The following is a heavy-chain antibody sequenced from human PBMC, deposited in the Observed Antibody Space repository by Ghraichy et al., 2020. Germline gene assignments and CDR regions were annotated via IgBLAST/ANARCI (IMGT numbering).Heavy chain of an antibody. CDR3: ARRHGYSGSMDY. D-gene: IGHD5-12*01. V-gene: IGHV4-59*01. J-gene: IGHJ4*02. CDR2: AHSSGSA. Sequence: SETLSLTCTVSGGSFTTYYWSWIRQPPGKGLQWIGYAHSSGSAYYNRSIKSRVTISVDTSQNQFSLRVTSLTAADTAVYYCARRHGYSGSMDYWGQGTLVSVSS. CDR1: GGSFTTYY.